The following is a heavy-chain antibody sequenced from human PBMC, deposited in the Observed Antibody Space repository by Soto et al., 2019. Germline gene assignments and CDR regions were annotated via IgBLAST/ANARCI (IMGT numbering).Heavy chain of an antibody. CDR3: ARDAVGVAARLGLYYFDY. J-gene: IGHJ4*02. V-gene: IGHV4-34*01. CDR1: GGSFSCYY. D-gene: IGHD2-15*01. CDR2: INHSGST. Sequence: SETLSLTCAVYGGSFSCYYWSWIRQPPGKGLEWIGEINHSGSTNYNPSLKSRVTISVDTSKNQFSLKLSSVTAADTAVYYCARDAVGVAARLGLYYFDYWGQGTLVTVSS.